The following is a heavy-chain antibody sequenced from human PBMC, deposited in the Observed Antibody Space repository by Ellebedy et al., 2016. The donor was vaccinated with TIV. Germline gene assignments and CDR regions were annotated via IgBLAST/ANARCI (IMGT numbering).Heavy chain of an antibody. Sequence: GESLKISCQGSAYSFINYWIVWVRQMPGRGLEWMGIIDLSDSDTRYSPSFQGQVTISADRSVTTAYLQWSSLKASDTAIYYCARGDRGSGWYWDKWGQGTLVTVSS. CDR2: IDLSDSDT. V-gene: IGHV5-51*01. D-gene: IGHD6-19*01. CDR1: AYSFINYW. J-gene: IGHJ4*02. CDR3: ARGDRGSGWYWDK.